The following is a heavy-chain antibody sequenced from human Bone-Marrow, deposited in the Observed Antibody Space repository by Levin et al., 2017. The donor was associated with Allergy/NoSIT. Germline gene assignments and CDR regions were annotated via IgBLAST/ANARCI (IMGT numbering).Heavy chain of an antibody. CDR1: GFTISSNY. D-gene: IGHD7-27*01. J-gene: IGHJ6*02. CDR3: ARDLTGDRGMDV. Sequence: LSLTCAASGFTISSNYMSWVRQAPGKGLEWVSVIYSGGSTYYADSVKGRFTISRDNSKNTLYLQMNSLRAEDTAVYYCARDLTGDRGMDVWGQGTTVTVSS. CDR2: IYSGGST. V-gene: IGHV3-53*01.